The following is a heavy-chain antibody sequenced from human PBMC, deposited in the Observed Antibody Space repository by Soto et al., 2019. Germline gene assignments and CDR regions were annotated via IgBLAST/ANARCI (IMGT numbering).Heavy chain of an antibody. CDR2: ISPYTGNT. D-gene: IGHD5-12*01. Sequence: QVQLVQSGDEVKKPGASVKVSCKASGYIFVNYGIACVRQAPGQGLEWMGWISPYTGNTHSATKIQRRITMTTDTSTSTAYMGLGSLTSYDTAVYYCVMVDNNVKTTPQEVWGQGPTVTVSS. J-gene: IGHJ6*02. V-gene: IGHV1-18*01. CDR3: VMVDNNVKTTPQEV. CDR1: GYIFVNYG.